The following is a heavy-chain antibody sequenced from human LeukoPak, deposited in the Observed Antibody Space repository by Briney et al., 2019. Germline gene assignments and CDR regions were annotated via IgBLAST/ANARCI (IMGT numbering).Heavy chain of an antibody. D-gene: IGHD1-26*01. Sequence: ASVKVSCKASGYTFTSYGISWVRQAPGQGLEWIGWISAYNGNTNYAQKLQGRVTMTTDTSTSTAYMELRSLRSDDTAVYYCARVYWSGSYPPLDYWGQGTLVTVSS. V-gene: IGHV1-18*01. J-gene: IGHJ4*02. CDR2: ISAYNGNT. CDR3: ARVYWSGSYPPLDY. CDR1: GYTFTSYG.